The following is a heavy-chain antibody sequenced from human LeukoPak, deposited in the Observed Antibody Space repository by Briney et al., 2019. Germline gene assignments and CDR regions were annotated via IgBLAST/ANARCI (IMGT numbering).Heavy chain of an antibody. D-gene: IGHD3-22*01. CDR2: ISSSSSYI. CDR1: GFTFSSYS. V-gene: IGHV3-21*01. J-gene: IGHJ5*02. CDR3: ARDWAYYYDSSP. Sequence: GGSLRLSCTASGFTFSSYSMNWVRQAPGKGLEWVSSISSSSSYIYYADSVKGRFTISRDNAKNSLYLQMNSLRAEDTAVYYCARDWAYYYDSSPWGQGTLVTVSS.